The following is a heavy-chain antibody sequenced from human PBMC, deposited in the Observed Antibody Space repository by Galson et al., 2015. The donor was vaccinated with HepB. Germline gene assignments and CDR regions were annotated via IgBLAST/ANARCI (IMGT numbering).Heavy chain of an antibody. V-gene: IGHV4-61*01. CDR3: AYHQYYDILTGYPRDY. D-gene: IGHD3-9*01. J-gene: IGHJ4*02. Sequence: ETLSLTCTVSGGSVRSGSYYWSWIRQPPGKGLEWIGYIYYSGNTNYNPSLKSRVTISVDTSKNQFSLKLSSVTAADTAVYYCAYHQYYDILTGYPRDYWGQGTLVTVSS. CDR2: IYYSGNT. CDR1: GGSVRSGSYY.